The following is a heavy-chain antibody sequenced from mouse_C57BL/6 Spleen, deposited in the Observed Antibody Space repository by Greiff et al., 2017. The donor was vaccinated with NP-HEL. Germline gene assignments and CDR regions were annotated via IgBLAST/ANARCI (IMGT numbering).Heavy chain of an antibody. CDR3: ASSGSYGNYFDY. J-gene: IGHJ2*01. CDR2: IDPSDSET. Sequence: QVQLQQSGAELVRPGSSVKLSCKASGYTFTSYWMHWVKQRPIQGLEWIGNIDPSDSETHYNQKFKDKATLTVDKSSSTAYMQLSSLTSEDSAVYYCASSGSYGNYFDYWGQGTTLTVSS. V-gene: IGHV1-52*01. CDR1: GYTFTSYW. D-gene: IGHD2-1*01.